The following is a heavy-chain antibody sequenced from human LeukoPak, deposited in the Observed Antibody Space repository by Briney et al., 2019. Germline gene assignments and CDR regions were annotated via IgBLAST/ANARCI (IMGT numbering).Heavy chain of an antibody. V-gene: IGHV4-39*02. Sequence: SETLPLTCTVSGGSISSSTYYWGWIRQPPGQGLEWIGAIYYTGTTYYNPSLRSRVTISVDTSKNHFSLNLSSVTAADTALYYCASAPRQGSIGGLDYWGQGSLVTVSS. J-gene: IGHJ4*02. CDR3: ASAPRQGSIGGLDY. CDR1: GGSISSSTYY. D-gene: IGHD3-16*01. CDR2: IYYTGTT.